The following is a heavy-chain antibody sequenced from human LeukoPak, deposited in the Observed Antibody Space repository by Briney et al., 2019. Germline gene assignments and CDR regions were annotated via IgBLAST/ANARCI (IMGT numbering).Heavy chain of an antibody. CDR1: GFNFSTYW. D-gene: IGHD3-10*01. V-gene: IGHV3-7*01. J-gene: IGHJ4*02. Sequence: GGSLRLSCAASGFNFSTYWMTWVRHVPGKGLEWVANIKEDGSEIYYVDAVKGRFSISRDNAKTSLYLQMNSLSVADTAVYYCARLWFGELVTDSWGQGTLVTVSS. CDR3: ARLWFGELVTDS. CDR2: IKEDGSEI.